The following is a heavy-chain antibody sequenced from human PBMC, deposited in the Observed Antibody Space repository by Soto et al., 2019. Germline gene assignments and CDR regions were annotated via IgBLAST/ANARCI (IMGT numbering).Heavy chain of an antibody. J-gene: IGHJ4*02. CDR3: ARSITIFGVVHSGFDY. D-gene: IGHD3-3*01. CDR2: TYYRSKWYN. CDR1: GDSVSSNSAA. V-gene: IGHV6-1*01. Sequence: SQTLSLTCAISGDSVSSNSAAWNWIRQSPSRGIEWLGRTYYRSKWYNDYAVSVKSRITINPDTSKNQFSLQLNSVTPEDTAVYYCARSITIFGVVHSGFDYWGQGTLVTVSS.